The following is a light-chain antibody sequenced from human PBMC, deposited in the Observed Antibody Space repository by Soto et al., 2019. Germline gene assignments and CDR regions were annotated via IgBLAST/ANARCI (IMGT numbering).Light chain of an antibody. Sequence: DLQMTQSPSSLSASVGDRVTITCPASQDISNYLNWYQQKPGKAPKLLIYDASNLETGVPSRFSGSGSGTDFSFTISSLQLEDLATYYCQQYDSLPPTTFGGGTKVEIK. CDR1: QDISNY. CDR3: QQYDSLPPTT. CDR2: DAS. V-gene: IGKV1-33*01. J-gene: IGKJ4*01.